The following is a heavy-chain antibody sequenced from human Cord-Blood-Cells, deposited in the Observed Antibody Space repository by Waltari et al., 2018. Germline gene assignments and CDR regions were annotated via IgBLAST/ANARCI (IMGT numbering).Heavy chain of an antibody. V-gene: IGHV3-73*01. CDR2: IRSKANSYAT. CDR1: GFPSMGLA. CDR3: TRLSAGY. J-gene: IGHJ4*02. Sequence: EVRLVESGGGCVQPGGSLKLSGAASGFPSMGLARNWVRQASGKGLGWVGRIRSKANSYATAYAASVKGRFTISRDDSKNTAYLQMNSLKTEDTAVYYCTRLSAGYWGQGTLVTVSS.